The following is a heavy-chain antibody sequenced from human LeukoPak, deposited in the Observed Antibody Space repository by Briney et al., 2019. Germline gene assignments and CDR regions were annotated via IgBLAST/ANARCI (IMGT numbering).Heavy chain of an antibody. CDR1: GSTFSSYW. Sequence: PGGSLRLSCAASGSTFSSYWMHWVRQAPGKGLVWVSRINSGGSSTSYADSVKGRFTISRDNAKNTLYLQMNSLKAEDTAVYYCARPSSGQDAFDIRGQGTMVTVSS. CDR2: INSGGSST. V-gene: IGHV3-74*01. CDR3: ARPSSGQDAFDI. J-gene: IGHJ3*02. D-gene: IGHD6-19*01.